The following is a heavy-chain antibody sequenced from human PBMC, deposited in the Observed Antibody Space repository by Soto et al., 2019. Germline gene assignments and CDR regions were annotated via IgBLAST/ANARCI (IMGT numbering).Heavy chain of an antibody. CDR1: GFTFSSYA. V-gene: IGHV3-30*04. D-gene: IGHD3-9*01. J-gene: IGHJ4*02. CDR3: ARDGSYYDVLTEHYFDV. Sequence: QVQLVESGGGVVQPGRSLRLSCAASGFTFSSYAMHWVRQAPGKGLEWVAVISDDGTNKDYADSVKGRFTISRDKSKSTLDLQMDSLRAEDTAVYYCARDGSYYDVLTEHYFDVWGQGTLVSVSA. CDR2: ISDDGTNK.